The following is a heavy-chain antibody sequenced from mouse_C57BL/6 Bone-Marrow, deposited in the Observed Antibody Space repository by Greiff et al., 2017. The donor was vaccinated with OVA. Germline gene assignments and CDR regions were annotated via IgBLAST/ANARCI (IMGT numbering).Heavy chain of an antibody. CDR2: IDPENGDT. CDR1: GFNIKDDY. Sequence: VQLQQSGAELVRPGASVKLSCTASGFNIKDDYMHWVKQRPEQGLEWIGWIDPENGDTEYASKFQGKATITADTSSNTAYLQLSSLTSEDTAVDDCTIWLLLWFAYWGQGTRVTVSA. CDR3: TIWLLLWFAY. V-gene: IGHV14-4*01. D-gene: IGHD2-3*01. J-gene: IGHJ3*01.